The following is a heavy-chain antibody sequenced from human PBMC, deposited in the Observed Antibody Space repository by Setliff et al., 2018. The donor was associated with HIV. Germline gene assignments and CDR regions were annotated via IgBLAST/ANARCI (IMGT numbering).Heavy chain of an antibody. J-gene: IGHJ4*02. D-gene: IGHD3-22*01. CDR1: GFIFSSYA. CDR3: ARDLSYDYDRSSDTFDY. V-gene: IGHV3-30*07. CDR2: MSYDGNNK. Sequence: PGGSLRLSCAASGFIFSSYATHWVRQAPGKGLEWVAVMSYDGNNKYYADSVKGRFTISRDNSKNTLYLQMNSLRAEDTAVYYCARDLSYDYDRSSDTFDYWGQGTLVTVSS.